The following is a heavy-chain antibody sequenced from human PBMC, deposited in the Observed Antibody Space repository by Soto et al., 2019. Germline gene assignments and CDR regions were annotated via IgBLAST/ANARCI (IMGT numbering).Heavy chain of an antibody. CDR1: GGSISSYY. D-gene: IGHD3-22*01. CDR3: ARGVYYYDSSFDY. CDR2: IYYSGST. J-gene: IGHJ4*02. Sequence: SETLSLTCTVSGGSISSYYWSWIRQPPGKGLEWIGYIYYSGSTNYNPSLKSRVTISVDTSKNQFSLKLSSVTAADTAVYYCARGVYYYDSSFDYWGQGTLVTVS. V-gene: IGHV4-59*01.